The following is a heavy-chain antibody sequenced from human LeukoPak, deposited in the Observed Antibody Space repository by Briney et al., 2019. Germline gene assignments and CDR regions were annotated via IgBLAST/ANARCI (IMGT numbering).Heavy chain of an antibody. V-gene: IGHV4-34*01. CDR2: INHSGST. CDR3: ARENYYDSSGYSPYDAFDI. J-gene: IGHJ3*02. CDR1: GGSFSGYY. Sequence: PSETLSLTCAVYGGSFSGYYWSWIRQPPGKGLEWIGEINHSGSTNYNPSLKSRVTISVDTSKNQFSLKLSSVTAADTAVYYCARENYYDSSGYSPYDAFDIWGQGTMVTVSS. D-gene: IGHD3-22*01.